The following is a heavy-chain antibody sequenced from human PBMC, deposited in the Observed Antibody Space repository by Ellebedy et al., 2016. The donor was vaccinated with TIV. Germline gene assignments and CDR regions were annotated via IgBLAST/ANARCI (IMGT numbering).Heavy chain of an antibody. CDR1: GYTFRNYG. J-gene: IGHJ4*02. CDR3: ARDPVYNETPSFDY. Sequence: AASVKVSCKTSGYTFRNYGINWVRQAPGQGLEWMGAISGHNGNTNYVQNLQGSVTRTPDTSTSTAYMELRSLRPDDTSVYYCARDPVYNETPSFDYWGQGTLVTVSS. D-gene: IGHD5-24*01. CDR2: ISGHNGNT. V-gene: IGHV1-18*01.